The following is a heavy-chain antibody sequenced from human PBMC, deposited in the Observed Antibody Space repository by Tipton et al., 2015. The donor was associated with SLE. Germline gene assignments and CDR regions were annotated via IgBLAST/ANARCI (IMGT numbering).Heavy chain of an antibody. D-gene: IGHD6-19*01. CDR3: ARAPTISVAGTTDPFGMDV. CDR1: GFTFHNYW. J-gene: IGHJ6*02. V-gene: IGHV3-74*01. CDR2: LSTDGRGT. Sequence: SLRLSCAASGFTFHNYWMHWVRQAPGKGLVWVPRLSTDGRGTTYADSVKGRLTISRDNAKNTLYLQMRRLRVEDTGIYYCARAPTISVAGTTDPFGMDVWGPGARVTVSS.